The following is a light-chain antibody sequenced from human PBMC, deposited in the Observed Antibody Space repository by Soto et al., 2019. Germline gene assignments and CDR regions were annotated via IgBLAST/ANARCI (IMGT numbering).Light chain of an antibody. Sequence: QSALTQPASVSGSPGQWITISCTGTSSDVGTYNLVSWYQHHPGKAPKLLIYEGSKRPSGVSNRFSGSKSGNTASLTISGLQAEDEADYYCCSYASSSTVVFGGGTKLTVL. CDR2: EGS. CDR1: SSDVGTYNL. CDR3: CSYASSSTVV. V-gene: IGLV2-23*03. J-gene: IGLJ3*02.